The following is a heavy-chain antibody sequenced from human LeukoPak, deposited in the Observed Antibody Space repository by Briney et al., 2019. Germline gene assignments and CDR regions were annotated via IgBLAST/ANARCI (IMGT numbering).Heavy chain of an antibody. CDR1: GGTFSSYA. CDR3: ASYYYDSTLGAFDI. CDR2: IIPIFGTA. V-gene: IGHV1-69*13. J-gene: IGHJ3*02. D-gene: IGHD3-22*01. Sequence: ASVKVSCKASGGTFSSYAISWVRQAPGQGLEWMGGIIPIFGTANYAQKFQGRVTITADESTSTAYMELSSLRSEDTAVYYCASYYYDSTLGAFDIWGQGTMVTVSS.